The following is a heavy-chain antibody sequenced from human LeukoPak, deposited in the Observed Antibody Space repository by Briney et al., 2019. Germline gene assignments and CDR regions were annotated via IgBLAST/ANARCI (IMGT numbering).Heavy chain of an antibody. Sequence: EASVKVSCKASGGTFSSYAISWVRQAPGQGLEWMGGIIPIFGTANYAQKFQGRVTITADESTSTAYMELSSLRSEDTAVYYCARDSGSYLTAFDYWGQGTLVTVSS. D-gene: IGHD1-26*01. CDR1: GGTFSSYA. CDR2: IIPIFGTA. CDR3: ARDSGSYLTAFDY. V-gene: IGHV1-69*13. J-gene: IGHJ4*02.